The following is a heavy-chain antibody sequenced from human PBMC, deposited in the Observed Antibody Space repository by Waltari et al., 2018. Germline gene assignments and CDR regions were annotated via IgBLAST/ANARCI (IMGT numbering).Heavy chain of an antibody. Sequence: EVQLVESGGGLVQPGGSLRLSCAASGFTFSSYWMSWVRQAPGKGREWVANIKQDGSEKYYVDSVKGRFTISRDNAKNSLYLQMNSLRAEDTAVYYCARGWVGNYYDSSGYYYEDAFDIWGQGTMVTVSS. CDR1: GFTFSSYW. J-gene: IGHJ3*02. CDR3: ARGWVGNYYDSSGYYYEDAFDI. CDR2: IKQDGSEK. V-gene: IGHV3-7*01. D-gene: IGHD3-22*01.